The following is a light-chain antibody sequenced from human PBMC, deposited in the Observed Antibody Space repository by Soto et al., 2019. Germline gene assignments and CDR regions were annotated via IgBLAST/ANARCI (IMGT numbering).Light chain of an antibody. CDR2: DAS. CDR1: QSISTY. J-gene: IGKJ5*01. Sequence: DIQMTQSPSSLSASVGNRVTITCRASQSISTYLNWYQKKPGKAPNLLIYDASRLQSGVPSRFSGGGGGTDFTLSISSVQPEDFATYFCQKSYMDPINFGQGTRLEIK. CDR3: QKSYMDPIN. V-gene: IGKV1-39*01.